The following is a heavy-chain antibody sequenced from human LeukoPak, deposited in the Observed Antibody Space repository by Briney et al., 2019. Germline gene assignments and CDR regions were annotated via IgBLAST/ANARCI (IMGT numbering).Heavy chain of an antibody. V-gene: IGHV3-23*01. CDR3: VREAGYCAPVCVKTNWFDP. CDR1: GFPFSSHA. D-gene: IGHD2-15*01. CDR2: ISNGKT. J-gene: IGHJ5*02. Sequence: GGSLRLSCAASGFPFSSHAMSWVRQPPGKGLEWVAAISNGKTYYADSVRGRFAISRDDSTNTVYPHMNSLRDEDTALYHCVREAGYCAPVCVKTNWFDPWGQGTLVTVSS.